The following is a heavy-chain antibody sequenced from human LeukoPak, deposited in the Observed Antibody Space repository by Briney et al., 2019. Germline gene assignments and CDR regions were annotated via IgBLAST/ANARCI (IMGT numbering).Heavy chain of an antibody. CDR3: AKGTPPYYDFWSTYYYYMDV. CDR1: GFTFDDYA. D-gene: IGHD3-3*01. Sequence: PGXXLRLSCAASGFTFDDYAMNWVRHAPGKGLEWVSFISGDGYITYYADSVTGRFTISRHNSKNSLYLQMNSLRTEDTALYYCAKGTPPYYDFWSTYYYYMDVWGKGTTVTVSS. J-gene: IGHJ6*03. CDR2: ISGDGYIT. V-gene: IGHV3-43*02.